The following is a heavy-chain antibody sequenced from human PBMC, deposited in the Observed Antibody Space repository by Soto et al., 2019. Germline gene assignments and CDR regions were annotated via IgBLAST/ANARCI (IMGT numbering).Heavy chain of an antibody. CDR3: ARGGQYRYFDY. Sequence: QVQLVQSGAEVKKPGASVKVSCTTSGYTFTLLGITWVRQAPGQGLEWMGWISPYNDDKKYAEKLEGRVTLTTDTSTDTAYMELTSLTSDDTAEYYCARGGQYRYFDYWGQGTLVNVS. CDR2: ISPYNDDK. J-gene: IGHJ4*02. V-gene: IGHV1-18*01. CDR1: GYTFTLLG. D-gene: IGHD2-2*02.